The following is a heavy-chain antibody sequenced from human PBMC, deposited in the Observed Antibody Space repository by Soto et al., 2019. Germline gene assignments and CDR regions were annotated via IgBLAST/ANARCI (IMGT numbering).Heavy chain of an antibody. V-gene: IGHV4-59*01. CDR2: IYYSGRT. CDR3: SGYPPDDAFDI. Sequence: QVQLQESGPGLVKPSETLSLTCTVSGGSISSYYWSWIRQPPGKGLEWIGYIYYSGRTNYNPSLKSRVTISVDTSKNQCSLKLSSVTAADTAVYYCSGYPPDDAFDIWGQGTMVTVSS. J-gene: IGHJ3*02. CDR1: GGSISSYY. D-gene: IGHD3-22*01.